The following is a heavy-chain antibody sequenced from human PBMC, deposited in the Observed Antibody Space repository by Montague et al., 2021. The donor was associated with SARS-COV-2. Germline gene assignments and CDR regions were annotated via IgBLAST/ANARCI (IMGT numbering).Heavy chain of an antibody. CDR3: ASRGAVAGKVYFQH. V-gene: IGHV4-4*02. Sequence: SETLSLTCAASGGSISSSNWWSWVRQPPGKGLEWIGEIYHSGSTNNNPSLKSRVTISVDKSKDQFSLKRSSVTAADTAVYYCASRGAVAGKVYFQHWGQGTLVTVSS. CDR1: GGSISSSNW. J-gene: IGHJ1*01. D-gene: IGHD6-19*01. CDR2: IYHSGST.